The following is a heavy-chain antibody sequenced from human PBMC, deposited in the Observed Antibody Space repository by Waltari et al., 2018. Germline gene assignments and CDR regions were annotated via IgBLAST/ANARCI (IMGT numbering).Heavy chain of an antibody. Sequence: EVQLVESGGGLVQPGGSLRLSCAGSGFPFNNYWMSWLRQAPGKGLEWVAHIKQDGSEIYYVDSVKGRFSISRDNAKKSLYLQMNSLRGDDTAVFYCVTWGDLGNFWGQGTLVTVSA. D-gene: IGHD7-27*01. V-gene: IGHV3-7*01. CDR1: GFPFNNYW. CDR2: IKQDGSEI. CDR3: VTWGDLGNF. J-gene: IGHJ4*02.